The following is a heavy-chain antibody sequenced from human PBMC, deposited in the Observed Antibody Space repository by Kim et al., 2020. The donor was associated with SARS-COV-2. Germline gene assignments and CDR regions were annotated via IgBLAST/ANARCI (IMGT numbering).Heavy chain of an antibody. Sequence: GGSLRLSCAASGFTFSSYAMHWVRQAPGKGLEWVAVISYDGSNKYYADSVKGRFTISRDNSKNTLYLQMNSLRAEDTAVYYCARDVGFLEWLAGAFFDYWGQGTLVTVSS. CDR2: ISYDGSNK. CDR1: GFTFSSYA. V-gene: IGHV3-30-3*01. J-gene: IGHJ4*02. CDR3: ARDVGFLEWLAGAFFDY. D-gene: IGHD3-3*02.